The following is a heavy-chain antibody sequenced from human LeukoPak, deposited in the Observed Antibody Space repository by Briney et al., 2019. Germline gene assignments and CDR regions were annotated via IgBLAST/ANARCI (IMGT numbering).Heavy chain of an antibody. Sequence: GGSLRLSCAASGFTFDDYAMHWVRQAPGKGLEWVSGISWNSGSIGYADSVKGRFTISRDNAKNSLYLQMNSLRAEDTALYYCAKDLKDSSGSSFDYWGQGTLVAVSS. CDR3: AKDLKDSSGSSFDY. CDR1: GFTFDDYA. D-gene: IGHD3-22*01. J-gene: IGHJ4*02. CDR2: ISWNSGSI. V-gene: IGHV3-9*01.